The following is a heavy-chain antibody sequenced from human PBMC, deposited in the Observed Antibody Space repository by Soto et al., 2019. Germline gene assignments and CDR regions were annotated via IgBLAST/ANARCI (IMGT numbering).Heavy chain of an antibody. D-gene: IGHD3-10*01. V-gene: IGHV4-59*08. J-gene: IGHJ6*02. CDR1: GGSISSYY. CDR2: IYYSGST. CDR3: ERRIAYYGAGSYYYYCGMDV. Sequence: SETLSLTCTVSGGSISSYYWSWIRQPPGKGLEWIGHIYYSGSTNYNPSLKSRVTISVDTSKNQFSLKLSSVTAADTAVDYCERRIAYYGAGSYYYYCGMDVWGQGTTVTVSS.